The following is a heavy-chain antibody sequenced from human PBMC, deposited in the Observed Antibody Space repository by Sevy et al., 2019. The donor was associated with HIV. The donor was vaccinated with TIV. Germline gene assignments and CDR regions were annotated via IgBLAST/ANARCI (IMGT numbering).Heavy chain of an antibody. CDR2: ISYDGSNK. Sequence: GGSLRLSCAASGFSLSSYAMHWVRQAPGKGLELVAVISYDGSNKYYADSVKGRFTISRDNSKNTLYLQMNSLRAEDTAVYYCAREGSDYGDYVPFDYWGQGPLVTVSS. J-gene: IGHJ4*02. D-gene: IGHD4-17*01. CDR3: AREGSDYGDYVPFDY. CDR1: GFSLSSYA. V-gene: IGHV3-30-3*01.